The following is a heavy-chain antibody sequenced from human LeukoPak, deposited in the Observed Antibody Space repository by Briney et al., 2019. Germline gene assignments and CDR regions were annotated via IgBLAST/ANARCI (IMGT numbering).Heavy chain of an antibody. V-gene: IGHV4-39*01. Sequence: SETLSLTCTVSGGSISSSSYYWGWIRQPPGKGLEWFGSIYYSGSTYYNPSLKSRVTISEDTSKNQFSLKLSCVTAADTAVYYCARHSRGWTFDYWGQGTLVTVSS. CDR3: ARHSRGWTFDY. CDR1: GGSISSSSYY. D-gene: IGHD6-19*01. CDR2: IYYSGST. J-gene: IGHJ4*02.